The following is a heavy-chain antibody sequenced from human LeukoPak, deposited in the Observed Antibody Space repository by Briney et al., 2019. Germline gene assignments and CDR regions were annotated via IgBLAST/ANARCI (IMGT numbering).Heavy chain of an antibody. CDR2: IYTSGST. CDR3: ARVLNGDCESLYYFDY. V-gene: IGHV4-4*07. CDR1: GGSISSYY. J-gene: IGHJ4*02. Sequence: PSETLSLTCTVSGGSISSYYWSWIRQPAGKGLEWIGRIYTSGSTNYNPSLKSRVTMSVDTSKNQFSLKLSSVTAADTAVYYCARVLNGDCESLYYFDYWGQGTLVTVSS. D-gene: IGHD2-21*02.